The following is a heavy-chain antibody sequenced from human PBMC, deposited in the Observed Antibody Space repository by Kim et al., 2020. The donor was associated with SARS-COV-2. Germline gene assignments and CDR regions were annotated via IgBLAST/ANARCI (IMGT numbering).Heavy chain of an antibody. Sequence: ASVKVSCKASGYTFSNYNINWVRQASGQGLEWMGWMNPNSGDTGSAQKFQDRVSMTRDTSTGAAYMELNSLRLDDTAVYYCARYGDPSLDYWGQGTRVT. D-gene: IGHD7-27*01. CDR2: MNPNSGDT. V-gene: IGHV1-8*01. J-gene: IGHJ4*02. CDR3: ARYGDPSLDY. CDR1: GYTFSNYN.